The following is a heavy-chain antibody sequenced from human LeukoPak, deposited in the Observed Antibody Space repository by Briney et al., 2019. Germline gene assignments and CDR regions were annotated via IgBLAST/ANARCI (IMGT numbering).Heavy chain of an antibody. V-gene: IGHV3-23*01. D-gene: IGHD6-13*01. CDR3: AKIPGRIAADGTG. Sequence: GGSLRLSCAASEFTFSSYSMNWVRQAPGKGLEWVSGISANGGSTYYGDSVKGRFTISRDNSKNMLFLQMNSLRAEDTALYYCAKIPGRIAADGTGWGQGTLVTVSS. CDR1: EFTFSSYS. J-gene: IGHJ4*02. CDR2: ISANGGST.